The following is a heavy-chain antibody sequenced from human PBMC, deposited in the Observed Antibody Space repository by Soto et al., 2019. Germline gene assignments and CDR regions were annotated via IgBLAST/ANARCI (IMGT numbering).Heavy chain of an antibody. D-gene: IGHD3-16*02. CDR1: GGSISSSSYY. J-gene: IGHJ4*02. CDR2: IYYSGST. Sequence: QLQLQESGPGLVKPSETLSLTCTVSGGSISSSSYYWGWIRQPPGKGLEWIGSIYYSGSTYYNPSLKSRVTISVDTSKNQFSLKLSSVTAADTAVYYCARHHMPPYIWGSYRKGGYLDYWGQGTLVTVSS. CDR3: ARHHMPPYIWGSYRKGGYLDY. V-gene: IGHV4-39*01.